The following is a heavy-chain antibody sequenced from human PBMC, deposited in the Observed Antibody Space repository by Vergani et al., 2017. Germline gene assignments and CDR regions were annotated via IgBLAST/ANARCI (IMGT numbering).Heavy chain of an antibody. V-gene: IGHV1-18*04. CDR2: ISAYNGNT. D-gene: IGHD3-10*01. CDR1: GYTFTSYG. Sequence: QVQLVQSGAEVKKPGASVKVSCKASGYTFTSYGISWVRQAPGQGLEWMGWISAYNGNTNYAQKLQGRVTMTTDTSTSTAYMELRSLRSDDTAVYYCARDQRPYYYGSGSYRTPYYYYGMDVWGQGTTVTVSS. J-gene: IGHJ6*02. CDR3: ARDQRPYYYGSGSYRTPYYYYGMDV.